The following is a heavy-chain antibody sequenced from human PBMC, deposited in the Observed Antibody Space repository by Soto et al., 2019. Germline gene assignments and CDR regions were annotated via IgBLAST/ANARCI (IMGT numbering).Heavy chain of an antibody. Sequence: PGGSLRLSCAASGFTFSDYYMSWIRQAPGKGLEWVSYISSSGTTIYYTDSVKGRFTISRDNAKNTLYLQMNSLRADDTAVYYCAGDYNVVTGLVCYGLDLWGQGTTVTVSS. CDR2: ISSSGTTI. D-gene: IGHD2-15*01. V-gene: IGHV3-11*01. J-gene: IGHJ6*02. CDR3: AGDYNVVTGLVCYGLDL. CDR1: GFTFSDYY.